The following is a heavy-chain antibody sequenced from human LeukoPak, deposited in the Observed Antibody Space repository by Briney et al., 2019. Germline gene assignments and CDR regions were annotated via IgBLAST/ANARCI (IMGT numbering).Heavy chain of an antibody. CDR3: ARHRRWLQLIRAYYFDY. CDR2: INHSGST. CDR1: GGSFSGYY. V-gene: IGHV4-34*01. J-gene: IGHJ4*02. Sequence: PSETLSLTCAVYGGSFSGYYWSWIRQPPGKGLEWIGEINHSGSTNYNPSLKSRVTISVDTSKNQFSLKLSSVTAADTAVYYCARHRRWLQLIRAYYFDYWGQGTLVTVSS. D-gene: IGHD5-24*01.